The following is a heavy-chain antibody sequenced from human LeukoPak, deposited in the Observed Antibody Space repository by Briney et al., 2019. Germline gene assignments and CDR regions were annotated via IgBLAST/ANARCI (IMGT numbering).Heavy chain of an antibody. D-gene: IGHD6-6*01. CDR1: GGSISSYY. Sequence: SETLSLTCTVSGGSISSYYWRWIRQPPGKGLEWIGYIYYSGSTNYNPSLKSRVTISVDTSKNQFSLKLSSVTAADTAVYYCARGYKGSIAARFSWFDPWGQGTLVTVSS. J-gene: IGHJ5*02. CDR3: ARGYKGSIAARFSWFDP. V-gene: IGHV4-59*12. CDR2: IYYSGST.